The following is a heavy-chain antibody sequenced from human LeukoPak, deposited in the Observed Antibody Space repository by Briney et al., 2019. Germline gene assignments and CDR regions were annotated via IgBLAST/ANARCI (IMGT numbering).Heavy chain of an antibody. Sequence: SENLSLTCTVSGGSISSYYWSWIRQPPGKGLEWIGYIYTSGSTNYNPSLKSRVTISVDTSKNQFSLKLSSVTAADTAVYYCARRGSYYYYYMDVWGKGTTVTVSS. D-gene: IGHD3-10*01. CDR3: ARRGSYYYYYMDV. V-gene: IGHV4-4*09. CDR1: GGSISSYY. CDR2: IYTSGST. J-gene: IGHJ6*03.